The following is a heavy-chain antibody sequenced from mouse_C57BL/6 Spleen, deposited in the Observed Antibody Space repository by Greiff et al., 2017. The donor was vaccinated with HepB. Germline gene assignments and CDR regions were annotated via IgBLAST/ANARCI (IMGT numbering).Heavy chain of an antibody. CDR1: GFTFSSYT. J-gene: IGHJ2*01. Sequence: EVKLVESGGGLVKPGGSLKLSCAASGFTFSSYTMSWVRQTPEKRLEWVATISGGGGNTYYPDSVKGRFTISRDNAKNTLYLQMSSRRSEDTALYYCARPYYSNYGAYYFDYWGQGTTLTVSS. CDR3: ARPYYSNYGAYYFDY. D-gene: IGHD2-5*01. V-gene: IGHV5-9*01. CDR2: ISGGGGNT.